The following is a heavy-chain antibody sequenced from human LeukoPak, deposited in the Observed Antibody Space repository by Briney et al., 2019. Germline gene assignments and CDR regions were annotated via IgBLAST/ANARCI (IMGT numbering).Heavy chain of an antibody. CDR2: IYYSGST. CDR3: ARDFYYDILTGYPTYAFDI. J-gene: IGHJ3*02. D-gene: IGHD3-9*01. Sequence: PSETLSVTCTVSGGSISSYYWSWIRQPPGKGLEWIGYIYYSGSTNYNPSLKSRVTISVDTSKNQFSLKLSSVTAADTAVYYCARDFYYDILTGYPTYAFDIWGQGTMVTVSS. CDR1: GGSISSYY. V-gene: IGHV4-59*01.